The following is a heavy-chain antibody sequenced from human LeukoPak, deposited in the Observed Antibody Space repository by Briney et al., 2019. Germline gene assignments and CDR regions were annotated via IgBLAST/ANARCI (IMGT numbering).Heavy chain of an antibody. Sequence: TSETLSLTCTVSGGSISSSSYYWGWIRRPPGKGLEWIGSIYYSGSTYYNPSLKSRVTISVDTSKNQFSLKLSSVTAADTAVYYCARGNGGNSGMGIDYWGQGTLVTVSS. V-gene: IGHV4-39*07. D-gene: IGHD4-23*01. CDR3: ARGNGGNSGMGIDY. CDR1: GGSISSSSYY. J-gene: IGHJ4*02. CDR2: IYYSGST.